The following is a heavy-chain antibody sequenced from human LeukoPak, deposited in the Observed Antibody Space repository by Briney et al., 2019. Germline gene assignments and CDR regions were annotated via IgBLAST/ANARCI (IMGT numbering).Heavy chain of an antibody. J-gene: IGHJ4*02. CDR3: ARRPYSSSWYYFDY. D-gene: IGHD6-13*01. CDR2: ISSSGSSL. CDR1: GFTFSSYA. Sequence: PGRSLRLSCAASGFTFSSYAMHWVRQAPGKGLEWVSYISSSGSSLFYADSVKGRFTISRDNAKNSLYLQMNSLRAEDTAVYYCARRPYSSSWYYFDYWGQGTLVTVSS. V-gene: IGHV3-48*04.